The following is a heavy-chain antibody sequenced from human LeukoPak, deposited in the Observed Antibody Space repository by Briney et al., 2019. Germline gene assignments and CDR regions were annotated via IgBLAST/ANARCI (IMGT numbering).Heavy chain of an antibody. D-gene: IGHD1-1*01. V-gene: IGHV3-30*04. CDR1: GFTFNSYA. CDR2: ISYDGRDK. CDR3: AKDRVQIATYFFDY. J-gene: IGHJ4*02. Sequence: GGSLRLSCVASGFTFNSYAVHWVRQAPGKGPEWVAVISYDGRDKHHADSVKGRFTISRDNSKNTLYLQMDSLRPEDTAVYYCAKDRVQIATYFFDYWGQGTLVTVSS.